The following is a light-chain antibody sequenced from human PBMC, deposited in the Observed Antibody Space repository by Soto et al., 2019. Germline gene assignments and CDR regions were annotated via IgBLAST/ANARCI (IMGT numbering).Light chain of an antibody. V-gene: IGKV3-15*01. CDR3: QQCNNWPWT. J-gene: IGKJ1*01. CDR2: GTS. CDR1: QSVRGD. Sequence: EVLLTHYPGTLSASPGERVILSCRSRQSVRGDVSWFQQKPGRSPSLLIYGTSTRASGVPDRFSGSGSGPDFTLTINSLQSVDFAVYFCQQCNNWPWTVGPGTTVE.